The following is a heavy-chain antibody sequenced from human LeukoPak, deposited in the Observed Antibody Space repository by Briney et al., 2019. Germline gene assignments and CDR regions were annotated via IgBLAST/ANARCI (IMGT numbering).Heavy chain of an antibody. CDR1: GFTFSSYW. CDR3: ARVPYDSSGYYMGGDY. D-gene: IGHD3-22*01. CDR2: INTDGSST. V-gene: IGHV3-74*01. Sequence: GGSLRLSCAASGFTFSSYWMPWVRQAPGKGLVWVSRINTDGSSTSYADSVKGRFTISRDNAKNTLYLQMNSLRAEDTAVYYCARVPYDSSGYYMGGDYWGQGTLVTVSS. J-gene: IGHJ4*02.